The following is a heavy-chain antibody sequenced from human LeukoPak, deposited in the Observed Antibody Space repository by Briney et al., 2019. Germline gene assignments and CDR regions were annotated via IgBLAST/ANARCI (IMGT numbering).Heavy chain of an antibody. CDR1: GGSISSYY. CDR2: IYYSGST. D-gene: IGHD4-17*01. CDR3: ARGATTTSRWLDP. V-gene: IGHV4-59*01. Sequence: SETLSLTCTVSGGSISSYYWSWIRQPPGKGLEWIGYIYYSGSTNYNPSLKSRVTISVDTPKNQFSLKLSSVTAADTAVYYCARGATTTSRWLDPWGQGTLVTVSS. J-gene: IGHJ5*02.